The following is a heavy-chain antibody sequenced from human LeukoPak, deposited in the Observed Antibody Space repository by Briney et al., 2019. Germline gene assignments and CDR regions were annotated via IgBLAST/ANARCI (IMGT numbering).Heavy chain of an antibody. CDR1: GYSFSSYW. V-gene: IGHV5-51*01. CDR3: ARDIQLWSYYYYGMDV. J-gene: IGHJ6*02. CDR2: IYPGDSDT. Sequence: GESLKISCKASGYSFSSYWIAWVRQMPGKGLEWMGIIYPGDSDTRYSPSFQGQVTISADKSISAAYLQWSSLKASDTAMYYCARDIQLWSYYYYGMDVWGQGTTVTVSS. D-gene: IGHD5-18*01.